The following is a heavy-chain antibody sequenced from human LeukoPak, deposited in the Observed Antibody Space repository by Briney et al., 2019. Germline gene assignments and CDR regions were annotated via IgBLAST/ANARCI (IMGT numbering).Heavy chain of an antibody. J-gene: IGHJ4*02. Sequence: SQTLSLTCTVSGGSISSGSYYWSWIRQPAGKGLEWIGRIYTSGSTNYNPSLKSRVTISVDTSKNQFSLKLSSVTAADTAVYYCARAPFGGRGYFDYWGQGTLVTVSS. V-gene: IGHV4-61*02. D-gene: IGHD2-15*01. CDR2: IYTSGST. CDR1: GGSISSGSYY. CDR3: ARAPFGGRGYFDY.